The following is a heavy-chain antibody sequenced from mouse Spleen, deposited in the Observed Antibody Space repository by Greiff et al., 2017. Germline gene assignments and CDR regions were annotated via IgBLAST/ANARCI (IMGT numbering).Heavy chain of an antibody. CDR3: ARWNFYYDYDVDY. CDR1: GYAFSSSW. CDR2: IYPGDGDT. J-gene: IGHJ4*01. V-gene: IGHV1-82*01. D-gene: IGHD2-4*01. Sequence: LQESGPELVKPGASVKISCKASGYAFSSSWMNWVKQRPGKGLEWIGRIYPGDGDTNYNGKFKGKATLTADKSSSTAYMQLSSLTSEDSAVYFCARWNFYYDYDVDYWGQGTSVTVSS.